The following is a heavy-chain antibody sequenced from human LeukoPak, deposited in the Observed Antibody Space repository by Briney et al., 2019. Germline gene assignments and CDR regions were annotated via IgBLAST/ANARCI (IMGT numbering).Heavy chain of an antibody. Sequence: PSETLSLTCSVSGGSISSYYWSWIRHPPGKGLGWIGYFYYSGSTNYNPSLKLQVTISVDTSKNQFSLKLSSVTAADTAVYYCARRASSGYYYLEDWGQGTLVTISS. CDR3: ARRASSGYYYLED. V-gene: IGHV4-59*08. CDR1: GGSISSYY. J-gene: IGHJ4*02. CDR2: FYYSGST. D-gene: IGHD3-22*01.